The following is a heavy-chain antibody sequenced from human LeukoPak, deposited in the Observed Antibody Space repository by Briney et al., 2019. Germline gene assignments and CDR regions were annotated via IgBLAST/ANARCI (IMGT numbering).Heavy chain of an antibody. CDR2: ISPYNGNT. V-gene: IGHV1-18*01. Sequence: ASVEVSCKASGYTFTNYGISWVRQAPGQGLEWMGWISPYNGNTNCAQNFQGRVTMTTDTSTSTAYMELRSLRSDDTAVYYCAREGGVGNYPRPVDYWGQGTLVTVSS. CDR3: AREGGVGNYPRPVDY. CDR1: GYTFTNYG. J-gene: IGHJ4*02. D-gene: IGHD1-7*01.